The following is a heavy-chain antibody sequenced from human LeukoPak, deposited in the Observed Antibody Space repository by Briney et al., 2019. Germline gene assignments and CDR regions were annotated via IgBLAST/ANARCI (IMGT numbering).Heavy chain of an antibody. Sequence: SQTLSLTCTVSGGSISSGDSYWSWIRQHPEKGLEWIGYIYHSGITYYSPSLKSRLTILVDTSKNQFSLKLSSVTAADTAVYYCARLWFGGVDYYYYGMDVWGQGTTVTVSS. D-gene: IGHD3-10*01. CDR1: GGSISSGDSY. V-gene: IGHV4-31*03. J-gene: IGHJ6*02. CDR2: IYHSGIT. CDR3: ARLWFGGVDYYYYGMDV.